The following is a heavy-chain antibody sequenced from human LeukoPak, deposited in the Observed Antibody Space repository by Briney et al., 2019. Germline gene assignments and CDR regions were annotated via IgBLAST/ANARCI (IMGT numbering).Heavy chain of an antibody. CDR3: AREGGEPLRRGMDV. D-gene: IGHD1-26*01. V-gene: IGHV4-4*07. CDR2: IYTSGST. J-gene: IGHJ6*02. Sequence: SETLSLTCSVSGGXISTYYCSWIRQPAGKGLEWIGRIYTSGSTNYNPSLKSRVTMSVDTSKNQFSLKLSSVTAADTAVFYCAREGGEPLRRGMDVWGQGTTVTVSS. CDR1: GGXISTYY.